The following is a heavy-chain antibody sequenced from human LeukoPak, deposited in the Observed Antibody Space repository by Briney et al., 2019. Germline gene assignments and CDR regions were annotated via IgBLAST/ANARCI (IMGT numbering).Heavy chain of an antibody. J-gene: IGHJ4*02. CDR1: GFTFSSYA. Sequence: GGSLRLSCAASGFTFSSYAMHWVRQAPGKGLEWVAVTSYDGSHIYYPDSVKGRFTISRENPKNTLYLQMNSLGPEDTALYYCARGRDYCSDYWGQGTLVTVSS. D-gene: IGHD2-15*01. CDR2: TSYDGSHI. V-gene: IGHV3-30*04. CDR3: ARGRDYCSDY.